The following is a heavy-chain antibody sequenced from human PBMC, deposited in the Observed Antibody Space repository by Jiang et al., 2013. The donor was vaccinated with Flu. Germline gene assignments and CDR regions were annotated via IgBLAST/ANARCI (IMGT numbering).Heavy chain of an antibody. CDR3: ASSSTRHSFFDY. Sequence: IRQPPGKGLEWIGYIYYSGSTNYNPSLKSRVTISVDTSKNQFSLKLSSVTAADTAVYYCASSSTRHSFFDYWGQGTLVTVSS. J-gene: IGHJ4*02. D-gene: IGHD2-2*01. CDR2: IYYSGST. V-gene: IGHV4-59*08.